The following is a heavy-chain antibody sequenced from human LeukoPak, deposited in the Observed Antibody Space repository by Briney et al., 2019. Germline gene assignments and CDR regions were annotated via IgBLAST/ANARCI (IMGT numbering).Heavy chain of an antibody. CDR3: AKPADYHNNGYYYPFDY. CDR2: ISCRGGST. D-gene: IGHD3-22*01. CDR1: GFTFSSYA. V-gene: IGHV3-23*01. J-gene: IGHJ4*02. Sequence: PGGSLRLSCAASGFTFSSYAVSWVRQAPGKWLEWVSAISCRGGSTYYADLVKGRFTISRDNSKNTVYLQKNSLRAEDTAVYYCAKPADYHNNGYYYPFDYCGQGTLVTVSS.